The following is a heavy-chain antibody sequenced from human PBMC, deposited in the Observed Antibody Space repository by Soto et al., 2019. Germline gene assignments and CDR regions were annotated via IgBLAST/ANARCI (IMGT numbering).Heavy chain of an antibody. V-gene: IGHV4-30-4*01. Sequence: SGTLSLTCPFSCGSINSGDFYWGLVRQPPGKGLEWIGYIYYSGSTYYNPSLKSRVTISVDTSKNQFSLKLSSVTAADTAVYYCARGSDSDYFDYWGQGTLVTVSS. CDR3: ARGSDSDYFDY. D-gene: IGHD2-21*02. J-gene: IGHJ4*02. CDR2: IYYSGST. CDR1: CGSINSGDFY.